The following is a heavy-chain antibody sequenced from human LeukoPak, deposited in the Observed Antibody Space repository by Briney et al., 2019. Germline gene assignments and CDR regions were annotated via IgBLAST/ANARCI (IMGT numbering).Heavy chain of an antibody. V-gene: IGHV4-39*07. CDR3: ARLYRRGGYPILTHFDY. D-gene: IGHD5-12*01. Sequence: KPSETLSLTCTVSGGSISSSSYYWGCIRQPPGKGLEWIGYIYYSGNTYYNPSLKSRVSISVDTSKNQFSLKLSSVTAADTAVYYCARLYRRGGYPILTHFDYWGQGTLVTVSS. CDR1: GGSISSSSYY. CDR2: IYYSGNT. J-gene: IGHJ4*02.